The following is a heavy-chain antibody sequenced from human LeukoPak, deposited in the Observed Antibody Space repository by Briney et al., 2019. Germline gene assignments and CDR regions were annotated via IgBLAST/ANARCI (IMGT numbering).Heavy chain of an antibody. J-gene: IGHJ4*02. CDR3: ARDYGGSYPPFDY. Sequence: SSETLSLTCTVSGGSISSGSYYWSWIRQPAGKGLGWIGRIYTSGSTNYNPSLKSRVTISVDTSNNQFSLKLNSVTAADTAVYYCARDYGGSYPPFDYWGQGTLVTVSS. CDR1: GGSISSGSYY. V-gene: IGHV4-61*02. D-gene: IGHD1-26*01. CDR2: IYTSGST.